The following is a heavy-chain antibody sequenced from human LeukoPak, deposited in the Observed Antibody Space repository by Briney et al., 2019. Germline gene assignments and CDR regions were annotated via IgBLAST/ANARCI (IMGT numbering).Heavy chain of an antibody. V-gene: IGHV4-34*01. CDR2: INHSGST. CDR1: GGSFSGYY. CDR3: ARLAVTTSLFDY. Sequence: KPSETLSLTCAVYGGSFSGYYWSWIRQPPGKGLEWIGEINHSGSTNYNPSLKSRVTISVDTSKNQFSLKLSSVTAADTAVYYCARLAVTTSLFDYWGQGTLVTVSS. J-gene: IGHJ4*02. D-gene: IGHD4-17*01.